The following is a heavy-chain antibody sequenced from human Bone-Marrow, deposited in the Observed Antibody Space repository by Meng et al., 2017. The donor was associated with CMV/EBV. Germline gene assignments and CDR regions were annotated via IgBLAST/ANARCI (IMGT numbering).Heavy chain of an antibody. V-gene: IGHV1-18*01. J-gene: IGHJ6*02. CDR3: AREMDNSDFWSGYGYYYYGMDV. CDR1: GYTFTSYG. CDR2: ISAYNGNT. D-gene: IGHD3-3*01. Sequence: ASVKVSCKASGYTFTSYGISWVRQAPGQGLEWMGWISAYNGNTNYAQKLQGRVTMTTDTSTSTAYMELRSLRSDDTAVYYCAREMDNSDFWSGYGYYYYGMDVWGQGTTVTASS.